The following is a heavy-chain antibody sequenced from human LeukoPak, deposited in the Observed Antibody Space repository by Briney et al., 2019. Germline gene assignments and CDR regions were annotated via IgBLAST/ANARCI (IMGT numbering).Heavy chain of an antibody. Sequence: SSVTVTCKASGGIFIRYAINGLRQAPGQELEWMGGIIPIFGTANYAQKFQGRVTSTADESTSTAYMELSSLRSEDTAVYYCARGERYCSSTSCYNYYYMDVWGKGTTVTVSS. CDR1: GGIFIRYA. D-gene: IGHD2-2*01. CDR3: ARGERYCSSTSCYNYYYMDV. J-gene: IGHJ6*03. CDR2: IIPIFGTA. V-gene: IGHV1-69*01.